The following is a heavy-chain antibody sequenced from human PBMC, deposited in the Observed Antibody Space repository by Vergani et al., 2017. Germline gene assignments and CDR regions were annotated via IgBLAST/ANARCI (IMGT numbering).Heavy chain of an antibody. J-gene: IGHJ4*02. CDR1: GFTFSTYA. CDR3: AKFPLNITTPDRGDF. CDR2: ISYDGDTT. V-gene: IGHV3-30*18. D-gene: IGHD1-1*01. Sequence: VQLLESGGSLKQPGGSVRLSCAASGFTFSTYAMHWVRQAPGKGLEWVALISYDGDTTYYEDSVKGRFTISRDNSKNTLFLQMHSLRVEDTALYYCAKFPLNITTPDRGDFWGQGSLVTVSS.